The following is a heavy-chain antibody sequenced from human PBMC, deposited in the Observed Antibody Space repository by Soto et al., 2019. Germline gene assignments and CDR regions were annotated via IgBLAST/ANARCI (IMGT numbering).Heavy chain of an antibody. V-gene: IGHV3-30-3*01. Sequence: QVQLVESGGGVVQPGRSLRLSCAASGFTFSSYAMHWVRQAPGKGLEWVAVISYDGSNKYYADSVKGRFTISRDNSKNTLYLQMNSLRAEYTAVYYCARDAAVAIFDIWGQGTMVTVSS. D-gene: IGHD2-15*01. J-gene: IGHJ3*02. CDR2: ISYDGSNK. CDR1: GFTFSSYA. CDR3: ARDAAVAIFDI.